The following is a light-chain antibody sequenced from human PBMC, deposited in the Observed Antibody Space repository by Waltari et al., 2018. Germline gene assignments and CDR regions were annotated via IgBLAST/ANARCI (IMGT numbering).Light chain of an antibody. CDR3: QQSYRTPPLT. J-gene: IGKJ4*01. V-gene: IGKV1-39*01. CDR1: QSISGY. CDR2: ATS. Sequence: DIQMTHSPTSLSASVGDRDTITCRASQSISGYLNWYQQKPGKAPKVLIYATSSLQSGVPSRFSGSGSGTDFTLTITSLQPEDFATYYCQQSYRTPPLTFGGGTKVEIK.